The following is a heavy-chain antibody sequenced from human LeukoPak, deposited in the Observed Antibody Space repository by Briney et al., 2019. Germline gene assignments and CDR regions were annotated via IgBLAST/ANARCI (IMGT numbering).Heavy chain of an antibody. CDR1: GYTFTSYG. Sequence: ASVKVSCKASGYTFTSYGISWVRQAPGQGLEWMGGIIPIFGTANYAQKFQGRVTITADESTSTAYMELSSLRSEDTAVYYCAGRGYSYGYHYDWFDPWGQGTLVTVSS. V-gene: IGHV1-69*13. J-gene: IGHJ5*02. D-gene: IGHD5-18*01. CDR3: AGRGYSYGYHYDWFDP. CDR2: IIPIFGTA.